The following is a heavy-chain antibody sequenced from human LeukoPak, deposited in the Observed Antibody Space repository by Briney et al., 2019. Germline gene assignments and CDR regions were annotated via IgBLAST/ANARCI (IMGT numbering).Heavy chain of an antibody. CDR2: IYTSGST. CDR3: ARGLNHYDSSGYYTDY. Sequence: SQTLSLTXTVSGGSISSGSYYWSWIRQPAGKGLEWIGRIYTSGSTNCNPSLKSRVTISVDTSKNQFSLKLSSVTAADTAVYYCARGLNHYDSSGYYTDYWGQGTLVTVSS. D-gene: IGHD3-22*01. CDR1: GGSISSGSYY. J-gene: IGHJ4*02. V-gene: IGHV4-61*02.